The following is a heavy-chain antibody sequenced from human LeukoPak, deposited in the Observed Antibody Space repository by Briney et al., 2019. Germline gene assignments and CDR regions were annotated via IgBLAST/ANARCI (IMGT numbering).Heavy chain of an antibody. V-gene: IGHV4-31*03. CDR3: ARMGPSGSYYYYYGMDV. J-gene: IGHJ6*02. Sequence: SETPSLTCTVSGGSISSGGYYWSWIRQHPGKGLEWIGYIYYSGSTYYNPSLKSRVTISVDTSKNQFSLKLSSVTAADTAVYYCARMGPSGSYYYYYGMDVWGQGTTVTVSS. CDR1: GGSISSGGYY. D-gene: IGHD3-10*01. CDR2: IYYSGST.